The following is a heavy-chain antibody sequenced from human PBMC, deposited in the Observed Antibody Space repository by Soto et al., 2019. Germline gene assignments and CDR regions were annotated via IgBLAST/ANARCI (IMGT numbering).Heavy chain of an antibody. J-gene: IGHJ6*02. CDR1: GGSFSGYY. Sequence: PSETLSLTCAVYGGSFSGYYWSWIRQPPGKGLEWIGEINHSGSTNYNPSLKSRVTISVDTSKNQFSLKLSSVTAADTAVYYCARGHMATGMILIKRFCSSTSCYTPFYYYGMDVWGQGTTVTVSS. CDR2: INHSGST. CDR3: ARGHMATGMILIKRFCSSTSCYTPFYYYGMDV. V-gene: IGHV4-34*01. D-gene: IGHD2-2*02.